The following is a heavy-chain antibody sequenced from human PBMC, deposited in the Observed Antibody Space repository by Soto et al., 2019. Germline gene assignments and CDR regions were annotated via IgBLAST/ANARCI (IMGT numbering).Heavy chain of an antibody. J-gene: IGHJ4*02. V-gene: IGHV4-31*03. Sequence: QVQLQESGPGLVKPSQTLSLTCTVSGGSISSAGYYWSWIRQHPGKGLEWIGYIYYSGSTYYNPALKSRVTISVDTSKNQFSLKLSSVTAADTAVYYCARCGGWLAGWNYFDYWGQGTLVTVSS. CDR3: ARCGGWLAGWNYFDY. D-gene: IGHD2-21*01. CDR1: GGSISSAGYY. CDR2: IYYSGST.